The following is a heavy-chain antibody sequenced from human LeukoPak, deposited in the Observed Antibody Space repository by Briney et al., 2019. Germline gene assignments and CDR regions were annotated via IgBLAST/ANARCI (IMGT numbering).Heavy chain of an antibody. CDR2: INHSGST. Sequence: PSETLSLTCTVSGGSSSAYYYTWIRQPPGKGLEWIGEINHSGSTNYNPSLKSRVTISVGTSKNQFSLKLSSVTAADTAVYYCARGRFWSGYYTIYYFDYWGQGTLVTVSS. CDR3: ARGRFWSGYYTIYYFDY. J-gene: IGHJ4*02. V-gene: IGHV4-34*01. D-gene: IGHD3-3*01. CDR1: GGSSSAYY.